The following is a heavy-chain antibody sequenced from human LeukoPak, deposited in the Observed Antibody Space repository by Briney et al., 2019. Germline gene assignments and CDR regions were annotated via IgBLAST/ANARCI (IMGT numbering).Heavy chain of an antibody. CDR2: IYTSGGT. J-gene: IGHJ4*02. D-gene: IGHD3-16*01. V-gene: IGHV4-61*02. CDR3: ARDVGGVLDY. CDR1: GGSISSGSYY. Sequence: SETLSLTCTVSGGSISSGSYYWSWIRQPAGKGLEWIGRIYTSGGTNYNPSLKSRVTMSVDTSKNQFSLKLSSVTAADTAVYYCARDVGGVLDYWGQGTLVTVSS.